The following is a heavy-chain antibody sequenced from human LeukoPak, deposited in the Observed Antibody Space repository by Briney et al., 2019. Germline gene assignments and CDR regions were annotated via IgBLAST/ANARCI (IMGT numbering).Heavy chain of an antibody. J-gene: IGHJ6*02. D-gene: IGHD3-10*01. V-gene: IGHV1-18*01. CDR2: ISAYTANT. CDR3: ARDSHLGVIIPSYYYGMDV. CDR1: GYTFTSYG. Sequence: SVTVSCKACGYTFTSYGISGVRQAPGQGVEGMGWISAYTANTTYAQKLQGRVTITTATSTSTAYMALRSLSSDATAVYYCARDSHLGVIIPSYYYGMDVWGQGTTVTVSS.